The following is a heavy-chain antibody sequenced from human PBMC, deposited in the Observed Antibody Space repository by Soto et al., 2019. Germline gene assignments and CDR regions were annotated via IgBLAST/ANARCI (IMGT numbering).Heavy chain of an antibody. CDR2: ISGSGGST. D-gene: IGHD3-22*01. V-gene: IGHV3-23*01. Sequence: PGGSLRLSCAASGFTFSSYAMSWVRQAPGKGLEWVSAISGSGGSTYYADSVKGRFTISRDNSKNTLYLQMNSLRAEDTAVYYCAKDRERRITMIVVVLDAFDIWGQGTMVTVSS. CDR3: AKDRERRITMIVVVLDAFDI. CDR1: GFTFSSYA. J-gene: IGHJ3*02.